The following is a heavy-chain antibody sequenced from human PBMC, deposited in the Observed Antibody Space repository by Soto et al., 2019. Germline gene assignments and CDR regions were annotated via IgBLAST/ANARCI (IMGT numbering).Heavy chain of an antibody. V-gene: IGHV3-23*01. Sequence: GGFLRLSCAASGFTFSSYSMNWVRQAPGKGLEWVSNISSSSGSTYYADSVKGRFTISRDNSKNTLYVQMNSLRAEDTDVYYCAKSLYGGNDYWGRGTLVTVSS. CDR3: AKSLYGGNDY. D-gene: IGHD4-17*01. CDR1: GFTFSSYS. J-gene: IGHJ4*02. CDR2: ISSSSGST.